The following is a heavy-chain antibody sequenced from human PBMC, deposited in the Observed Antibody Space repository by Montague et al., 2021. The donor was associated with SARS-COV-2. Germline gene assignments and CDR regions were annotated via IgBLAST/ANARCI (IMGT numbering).Heavy chain of an antibody. CDR2: IHHSGST. CDR1: GGSISSSTWY. V-gene: IGHV4-39*01. CDR3: VRHGYIKVWSGMDV. J-gene: IGHJ6*02. D-gene: IGHD6-13*01. Sequence: SETLSLTCTLSGGSISSSTWYWGWIRQPPGKGLEWIGSIHHSGSTNYXPSLETRVTISVDTSKNQFSLKLISVTAADTAVFYCVRHGYIKVWSGMDVWGQGITVTVSS.